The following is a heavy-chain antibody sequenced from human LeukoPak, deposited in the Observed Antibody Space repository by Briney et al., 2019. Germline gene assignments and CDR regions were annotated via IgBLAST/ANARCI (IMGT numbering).Heavy chain of an antibody. V-gene: IGHV3-30*18. Sequence: PGGSLRLSCAASGFTFSSYGMHWVRQAPGKGLEWVAVISYDGSNKYYADSVKGRFTISRDNSKNTLYLQMNSLRAEDTAVYYCANDGLYGYLRWARFDYWGQGTLVTVSS. J-gene: IGHJ4*02. CDR3: ANDGLYGYLRWARFDY. CDR2: ISYDGSNK. CDR1: GFTFSSYG. D-gene: IGHD4-23*01.